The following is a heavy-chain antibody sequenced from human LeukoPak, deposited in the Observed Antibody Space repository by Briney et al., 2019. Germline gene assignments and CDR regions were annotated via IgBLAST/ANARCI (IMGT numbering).Heavy chain of an antibody. CDR1: GYSFTNYG. CDR3: ARSTLGIEFDY. D-gene: IGHD7-27*01. Sequence: ASVNVSCKASGYSFTNYGISWVRQAPGHGHEWMGWSSAYNDNAHYAQGLEGRVTMTSETSTRTAYMELRSLRSDDTAVYYCARSTLGIEFDYWGQGSLVTVSS. J-gene: IGHJ4*02. V-gene: IGHV1-18*01. CDR2: SSAYNDNA.